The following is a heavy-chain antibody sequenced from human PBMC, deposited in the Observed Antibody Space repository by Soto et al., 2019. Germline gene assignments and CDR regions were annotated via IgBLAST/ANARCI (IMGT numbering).Heavy chain of an antibody. V-gene: IGHV4-59*01. J-gene: IGHJ6*02. CDR1: GGSISSYY. D-gene: IGHD5-18*01. CDR2: IYYSGST. CDR3: ARDNRIQLRYYYGMDV. Sequence: LSLTCTVSGGSISSYYWSWIRQPPGKGLEWIGYIYYSGSTNYNPSLKSRVTISVDTSKNQFSLKLSSVTAADTAVYYCARDNRIQLRYYYGMDVWGQGTTVTVSS.